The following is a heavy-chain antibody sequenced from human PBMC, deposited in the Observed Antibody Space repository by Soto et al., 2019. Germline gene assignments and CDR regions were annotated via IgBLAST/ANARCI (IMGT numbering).Heavy chain of an antibody. CDR2: IWYDGSNK. CDR3: ARVLGIRSEYYYYGMDV. CDR1: GFTFSSYG. D-gene: IGHD1-26*01. Sequence: GGSLRLSCAASGFTFSSYGMHWVRQAPGKGLEWVAVIWYDGSNKYYADSVKGRFTISRDNSKNTLYLQMNSLRAEDTAVYYCARVLGIRSEYYYYGMDVWGQGTTVTVSS. J-gene: IGHJ6*02. V-gene: IGHV3-33*01.